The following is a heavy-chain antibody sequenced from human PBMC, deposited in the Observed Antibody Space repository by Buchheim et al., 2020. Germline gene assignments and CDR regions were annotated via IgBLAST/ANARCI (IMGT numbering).Heavy chain of an antibody. J-gene: IGHJ4*02. CDR1: GFTFSSYG. CDR2: IRYDGSNK. D-gene: IGHD2-2*01. Sequence: QVQLVESGGGVVQPGRSLRLSCAASGFTFSSYGIHWVRHAPGKGLEWVAFIRYDGSNKYYADSVKGRFTISRDNSKNTLYLQMNSLRAEDTAVYYCAKDTLRYCSSTSCQTGFDYWGQGTL. V-gene: IGHV3-30*02. CDR3: AKDTLRYCSSTSCQTGFDY.